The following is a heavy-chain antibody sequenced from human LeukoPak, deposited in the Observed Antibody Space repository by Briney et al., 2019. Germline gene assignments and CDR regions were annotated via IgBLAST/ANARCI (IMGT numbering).Heavy chain of an antibody. CDR1: GYTFSDFY. V-gene: IGHV1-2*06. Sequence: ASVKVSCKASGYTFSDFYLHWVRQAPGQGFEWMGRINPNSGGTNYAQKFQGRVTMTSDTSISTVYMEMSSLRSDDAAVYYCARATTGRYFDFWGQGTLVTVSP. CDR2: INPNSGGT. D-gene: IGHD5-12*01. J-gene: IGHJ4*02. CDR3: ARATTGRYFDF.